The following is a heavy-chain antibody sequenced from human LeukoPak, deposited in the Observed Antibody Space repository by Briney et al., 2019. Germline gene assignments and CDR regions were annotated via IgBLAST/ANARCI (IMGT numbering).Heavy chain of an antibody. Sequence: GGSLRLSCAASGFTFSSIAKSWVRQAPGKGLEWVSAIRSNGETVYNADSVKGRFTISRDNSRQTLFLQMSSLRVEDTATYYCAKGQELDDGVFDSWGQGTLVTVSS. V-gene: IGHV3-23*01. CDR2: IRSNGETV. D-gene: IGHD1-1*01. CDR3: AKGQELDDGVFDS. J-gene: IGHJ4*02. CDR1: GFTFSSIA.